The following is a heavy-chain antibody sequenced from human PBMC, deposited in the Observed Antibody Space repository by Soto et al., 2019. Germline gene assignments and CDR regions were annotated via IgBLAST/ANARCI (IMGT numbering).Heavy chain of an antibody. D-gene: IGHD2-15*01. CDR1: GYNFSGYY. CDR3: AGASSRVSSVVAAY. Sequence: ASVKVSCKASGYNFSGYYMHWVRQAPGQGLEWMGWINPKSGGTKYAQKFQGRVTLTRDTSISTVYMQLSNLRSDDTAVYYCAGASSRVSSVVAAYWGQGTLVTVSS. J-gene: IGHJ4*02. CDR2: INPKSGGT. V-gene: IGHV1-2*02.